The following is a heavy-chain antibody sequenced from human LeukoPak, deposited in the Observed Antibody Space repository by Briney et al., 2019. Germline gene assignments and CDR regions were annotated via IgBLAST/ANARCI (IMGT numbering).Heavy chain of an antibody. J-gene: IGHJ6*02. V-gene: IGHV4-30-4*01. D-gene: IGHD3-10*01. Sequence: SETLSLTCTVSGGSISSGDYYWSWIRQPPGKGLEWIGYIYYSGSTYYNPSLKSRVTISVDTPKNQFSLKLSSVTAADTAVYYCARVNTMVRGVIKYYGMDVWGQGTTVTVSS. CDR1: GGSISSGDYY. CDR2: IYYSGST. CDR3: ARVNTMVRGVIKYYGMDV.